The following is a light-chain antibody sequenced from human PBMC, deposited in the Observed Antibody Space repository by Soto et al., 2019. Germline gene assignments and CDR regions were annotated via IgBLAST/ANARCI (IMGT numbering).Light chain of an antibody. Sequence: EIVLTQSPGTLSLYPGESATLSCRASRSLDSGQLAWYQQKVGRAPRLLIHDAFMRATGIPDRFSGSGSGTDFTLTIARLEPEDFAVYYCQQYGSSPITFGQGTRLEIK. J-gene: IGKJ5*01. CDR3: QQYGSSPIT. CDR1: RSLDSGQ. V-gene: IGKV3-20*01. CDR2: DAF.